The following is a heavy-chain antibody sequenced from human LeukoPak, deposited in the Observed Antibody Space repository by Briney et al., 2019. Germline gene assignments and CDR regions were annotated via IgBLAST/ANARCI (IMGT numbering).Heavy chain of an antibody. CDR3: AKYSSGWYGRAFDI. D-gene: IGHD6-19*01. V-gene: IGHV1-69*13. CDR1: GGTFSSYA. CDR2: IIPIFGTA. J-gene: IGHJ3*02. Sequence: ASVKVSCKASGGTFSSYAISWVRQAPGQGLEWMGGIIPIFGTANYAQKFQGRVTITADESTSTAYMELSSLRSEDTAVYYCAKYSSGWYGRAFDIWGQGTMVTVSS.